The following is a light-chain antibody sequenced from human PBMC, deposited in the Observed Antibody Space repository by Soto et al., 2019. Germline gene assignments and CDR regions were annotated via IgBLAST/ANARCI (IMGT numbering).Light chain of an antibody. J-gene: IGLJ1*01. V-gene: IGLV4-60*03. CDR2: LEGSGSY. CDR3: ETWDSNTHV. CDR1: SGHSSYI. Sequence: QPVLTQSSSASASLGSSVKLTCTLSSGHSSYIIACHQQQPGKAPRYLMKLEGSGSYNKGSGVPDRFSGSSSGADRYLTISNLQSEDEADYYCETWDSNTHVFGTGTKVTVL.